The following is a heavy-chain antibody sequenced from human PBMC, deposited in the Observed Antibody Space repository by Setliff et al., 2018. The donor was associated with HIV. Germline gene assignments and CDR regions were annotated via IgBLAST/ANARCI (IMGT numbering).Heavy chain of an antibody. CDR1: GYTFLTYG. CDR3: ARLGSGWSDSYYYAMDV. J-gene: IGHJ6*02. D-gene: IGHD6-19*01. V-gene: IGHV1-18*01. CDR2: ISPYNGHT. Sequence: ASVKVFCKASGYTFLTYGISWVRQAPGHGLEWMGWISPYNGHTNYAQNFQGRVTMTTDTSTSRSYMELRSLRSDDTAAYFCARLGSGWSDSYYYAMDVWGQGTTVTVSS.